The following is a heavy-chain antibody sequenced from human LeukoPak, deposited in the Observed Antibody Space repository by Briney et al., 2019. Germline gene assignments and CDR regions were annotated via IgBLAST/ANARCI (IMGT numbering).Heavy chain of an antibody. Sequence: SETLSLTCTVSDGSISNYNWSWIRQPPGKGLEWIGYIYYSGRTDYNPSLKSRVTISVDTSKSQFSLKLSSVTAADTAVYYCARLGWDYYDSSGYYFYWGQGTLVTVSS. CDR1: DGSISNYN. CDR2: IYYSGRT. CDR3: ARLGWDYYDSSGYYFY. V-gene: IGHV4-59*08. J-gene: IGHJ4*02. D-gene: IGHD3-22*01.